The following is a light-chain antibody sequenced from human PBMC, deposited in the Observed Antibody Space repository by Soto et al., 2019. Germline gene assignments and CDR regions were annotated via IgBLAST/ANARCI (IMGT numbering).Light chain of an antibody. CDR2: DVD. J-gene: IGLJ7*01. CDR3: RSYTNNSFPWV. CDR1: STDVGASYY. V-gene: IGLV2-14*03. Sequence: QSVLTQPASVSGSPGQSITISCTGTSTDVGASYYVAWYQQHPGKAPKLMIYDVDNRPPGVSHRFSGSKSANTASLTISGLQAEDEADYFCRSYTNNSFPWVFGGRTQLTVL.